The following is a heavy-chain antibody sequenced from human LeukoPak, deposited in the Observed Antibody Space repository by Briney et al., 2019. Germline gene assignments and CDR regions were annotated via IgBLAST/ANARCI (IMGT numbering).Heavy chain of an antibody. CDR3: AIRGYDSSGYYGGFDY. J-gene: IGHJ4*02. CDR2: ISYDGSNQ. D-gene: IGHD3-22*01. V-gene: IGHV3-30*04. Sequence: PGGSLRLSCAASGFTFSHYAMHWVRQPPGKGLEWVALISYDGSNQYYADSVKGRFTISRDDSKNTLYLQTNSLRAEDTAVYYCAIRGYDSSGYYGGFDYWGQGTLVTVSS. CDR1: GFTFSHYA.